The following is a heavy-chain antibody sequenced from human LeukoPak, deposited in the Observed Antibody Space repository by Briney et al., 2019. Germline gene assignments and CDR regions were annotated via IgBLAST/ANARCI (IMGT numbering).Heavy chain of an antibody. CDR2: TYYRSKWSN. J-gene: IGHJ4*02. Sequence: SQTLSLTCAISGDSVSGKSAAWNWVRQSPSGGVGRVGRTYYRSKWSNDYAASVKSRITVNPDTSKNQFSLQLSSVTPEDTAVYYCARSRAATFDCWGQGTLVTVSS. CDR1: GDSVSGKSAA. D-gene: IGHD2-15*01. CDR3: ARSRAATFDC. V-gene: IGHV6-1*01.